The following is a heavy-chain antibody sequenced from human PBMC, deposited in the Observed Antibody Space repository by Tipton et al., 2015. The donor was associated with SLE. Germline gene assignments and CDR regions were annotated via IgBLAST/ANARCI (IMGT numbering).Heavy chain of an antibody. D-gene: IGHD1-1*01. CDR3: ARLTPPVRPTRPQARVGFDY. J-gene: IGHJ4*02. V-gene: IGHV4-61*09. CDR1: GGSISSGSYY. Sequence: LRLSCTVSGGSISSGSYYWSWIRQPAGKGLVWIGHIYTSGSTNYNPSLRSRVTISVDTSQHQFSLQLSSVTAADTAGYYCARLTPPVRPTRPQARVGFDYWGQGTLITVS. CDR2: IYTSGST.